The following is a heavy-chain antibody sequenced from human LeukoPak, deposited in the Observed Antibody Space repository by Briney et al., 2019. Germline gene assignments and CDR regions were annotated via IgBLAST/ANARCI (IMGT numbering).Heavy chain of an antibody. CDR2: INQDGTEK. D-gene: IGHD3-10*01. V-gene: IGHV3-7*01. CDR3: VKVAKYYYGSETYYFFEH. J-gene: IGHJ4*02. Sequence: GESLRLSCAASGFTFTTYWMSWVRQFPGKGPEWVANINQDGTEKYYVDSVKGRFTISRDNAKNSLYLQMNSLRVEDTAIYYCVKVAKYYYGSETYYFFEHWGQGTPVTASS. CDR1: GFTFTTYW.